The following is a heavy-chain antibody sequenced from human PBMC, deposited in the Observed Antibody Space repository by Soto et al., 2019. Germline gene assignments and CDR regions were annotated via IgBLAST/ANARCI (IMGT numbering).Heavy chain of an antibody. CDR1: GGSISSYY. CDR2: IYYSGST. V-gene: IGHV4-59*01. J-gene: IGHJ4*02. CDR3: ARAKKQLVLDFDY. Sequence: SETLSLTCTVSGGSISSYYWSWIRQPPGKGLEWIGYIYYSGSTNYNPSLKSRVTISVDTSKNQFSLKLSSVTAADTAVYYCARAKKQLVLDFDYWGQGTLVTVSS. D-gene: IGHD6-6*01.